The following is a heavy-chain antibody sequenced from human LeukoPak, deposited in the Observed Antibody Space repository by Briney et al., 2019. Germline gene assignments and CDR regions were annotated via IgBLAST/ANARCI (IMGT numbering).Heavy chain of an antibody. V-gene: IGHV4-59*08. CDR3: ARHIGGGIEDMDV. D-gene: IGHD3-16*02. CDR2: IYVTGT. J-gene: IGHJ6*03. Sequence: PFETLSLTCTVSGVSIGTYYWSWIRQSPGKGLEWIGYIYVTGTRYNPYLQSRVTISVDKSRNQFFLKMSCVTDADTAVYYCARHIGGGIEDMDVWGKGTKVIVSS. CDR1: GVSIGTYY.